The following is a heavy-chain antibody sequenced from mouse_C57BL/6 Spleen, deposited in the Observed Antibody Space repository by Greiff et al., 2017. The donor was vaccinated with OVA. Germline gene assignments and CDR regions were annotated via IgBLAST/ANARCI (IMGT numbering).Heavy chain of an antibody. J-gene: IGHJ2*01. CDR1: GYTFTDYE. CDR3: GYYGSDY. CDR2: IDPETGGT. D-gene: IGHD1-1*01. V-gene: IGHV1-15*01. Sequence: QVQLKESGAELVRPGASVTLSCKASGYTFTDYEMHWVKQTPVHGLEWIGAIDPETGGTAYNQKFKGKAILTADKSSSTAYMELRSLTSEDSAVYYCGYYGSDYWGQGTTLTVSS.